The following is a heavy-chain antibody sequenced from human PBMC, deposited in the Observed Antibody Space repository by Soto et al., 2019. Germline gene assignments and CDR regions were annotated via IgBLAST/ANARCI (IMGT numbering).Heavy chain of an antibody. V-gene: IGHV1-3*05. CDR2: INAGNGNT. Sequence: QGQLVQSGAEEKKPGASVKVSCKASGYTFTSYAIHWVRQAPGQRLEWMGWINAGNGNTKYSQKLQGRVTITRDTSASTANMTLSSMKSKDTAVYYCAGGDWWFFDYWGQGTLVTVSS. D-gene: IGHD2-8*02. CDR1: GYTFTSYA. J-gene: IGHJ4*02. CDR3: AGGDWWFFDY.